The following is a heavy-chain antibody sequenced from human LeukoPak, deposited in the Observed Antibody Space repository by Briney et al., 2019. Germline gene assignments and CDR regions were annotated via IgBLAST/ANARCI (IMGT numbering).Heavy chain of an antibody. Sequence: SETLSLTCTVSGGSISSYYWSWIRQPPGKGLEWIGYIYYSGSTKYNPSLKSRVTISVDTSKNQFSLKLSSVTAADTAVYYCAIAAGPDAFDIWGQGTMVTVSS. D-gene: IGHD6-13*01. CDR1: GGSISSYY. V-gene: IGHV4-59*08. CDR3: AIAAGPDAFDI. J-gene: IGHJ3*02. CDR2: IYYSGST.